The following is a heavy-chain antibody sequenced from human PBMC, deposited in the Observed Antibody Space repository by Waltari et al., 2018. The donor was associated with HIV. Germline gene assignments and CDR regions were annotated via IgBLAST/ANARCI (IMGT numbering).Heavy chain of an antibody. CDR3: TRDLARYNWNDIPLDY. CDR2: ISSDGTTT. CDR1: GFTFSSYW. V-gene: IGHV3-74*01. Sequence: EVQLVESGGGLVQPGGSLRLSCAASGFTFSSYWMPWVRQAPGKGLVLGPRISSDGTTTIHADSVKGRFTTSRDNAKNTLYLQMNSLRAEDTAVYYCTRDLARYNWNDIPLDYWGQGALVTVSS. D-gene: IGHD1-20*01. J-gene: IGHJ4*02.